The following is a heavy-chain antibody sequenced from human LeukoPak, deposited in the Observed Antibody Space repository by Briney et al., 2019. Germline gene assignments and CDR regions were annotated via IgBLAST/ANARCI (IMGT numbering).Heavy chain of an antibody. CDR3: ARNLDWILFDY. J-gene: IGHJ4*02. D-gene: IGHD3-9*01. V-gene: IGHV3-74*03. CDR2: IRPEGTTT. CDR1: GFTFSTYW. Sequence: GGSLRLSCAASGFTFSTYWMHWVRQAPGKGLVWVSRIRPEGTTTAYADSVKGRFTISRDNAKNTLFLQMNSLSAEDTAVYYCARNLDWILFDYWGQGTLVTVSS.